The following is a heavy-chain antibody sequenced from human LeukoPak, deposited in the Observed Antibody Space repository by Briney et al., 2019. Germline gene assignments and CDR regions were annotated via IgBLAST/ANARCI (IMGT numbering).Heavy chain of an antibody. Sequence: GGSLRLSCAASGFIFGRDSMNWVRQAPGRGLEWISYISRDSDIRYYADSVRGRFHISRDNARNSLYLQMNSLRADDTAMYYCAREMNTAMGVFDYWGQGTLVTVSS. D-gene: IGHD5-18*01. CDR2: ISRDSDIR. CDR1: GFIFGRDS. CDR3: AREMNTAMGVFDY. J-gene: IGHJ4*02. V-gene: IGHV3-48*01.